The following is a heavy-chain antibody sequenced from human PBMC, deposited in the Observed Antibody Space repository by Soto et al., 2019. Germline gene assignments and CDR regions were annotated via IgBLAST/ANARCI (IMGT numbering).Heavy chain of an antibody. CDR2: INAGNGNT. D-gene: IGHD2-15*01. Sequence: GASVKVSCKASGYTFTSYAMHWVRQAPGQRLEWMGWINAGNGNTKYSQKFQGRVTITRDTSASTAYMEPSSLRSEDTAVYYCARGLRAWYCSGGSCYFDYWGQGTLVTSPQ. J-gene: IGHJ4*02. CDR1: GYTFTSYA. CDR3: ARGLRAWYCSGGSCYFDY. V-gene: IGHV1-3*01.